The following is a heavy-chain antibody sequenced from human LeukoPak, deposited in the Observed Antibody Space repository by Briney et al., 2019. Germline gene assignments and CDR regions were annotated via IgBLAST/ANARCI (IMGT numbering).Heavy chain of an antibody. CDR1: GGSISSGGYY. CDR2: IYYRGST. J-gene: IGHJ3*02. D-gene: IGHD3-22*01. V-gene: IGHV4-31*03. CDR3: ARAPYESLDDSSGPDLNDAFDI. Sequence: SETLSLTCTVSGGSISSGGYYWSWIRQHPGKGLEWIGYIYYRGSTYYNPSLKSRVTISVDTSKNQFSLKLSSVTAADTAVYYCARAPYESLDDSSGPDLNDAFDIWGQGTMVTVSS.